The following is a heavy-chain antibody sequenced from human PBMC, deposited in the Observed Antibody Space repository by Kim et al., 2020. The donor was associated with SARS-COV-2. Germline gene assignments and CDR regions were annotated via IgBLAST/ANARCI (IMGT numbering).Heavy chain of an antibody. V-gene: IGHV3-74*01. CDR2: INSDGSST. CDR3: ARTLSSIAAQPGGGY. Sequence: GGSLRLSCAASGFTFSSYWMHWVRQAPGKGLVWVSRINSDGSSTSYADSVKGRFTISRDNAKNTLYLQMNSLRAEDTAVYYCARTLSSIAAQPGGGYWGQGTLVTVSS. CDR1: GFTFSSYW. J-gene: IGHJ4*02. D-gene: IGHD6-6*01.